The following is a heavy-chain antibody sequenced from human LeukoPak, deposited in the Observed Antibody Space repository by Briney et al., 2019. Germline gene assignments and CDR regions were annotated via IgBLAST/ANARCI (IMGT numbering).Heavy chain of an antibody. Sequence: GASVKVSCKASGYTFTSYDINWVRQATGQGLEWMGWMNPNSGNTGYAQKFQGRVTMTRNTSISTAYMELSSLRSEDTAVYYCARVMIFLAQVAPGDYYYYYGMDVWGQGTTVTVSS. V-gene: IGHV1-8*01. CDR3: ARVMIFLAQVAPGDYYYYYGMDV. D-gene: IGHD3-3*01. CDR1: GYTFTSYD. J-gene: IGHJ6*02. CDR2: MNPNSGNT.